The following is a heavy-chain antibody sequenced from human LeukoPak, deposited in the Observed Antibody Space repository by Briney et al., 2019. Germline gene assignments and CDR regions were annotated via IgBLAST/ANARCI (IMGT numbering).Heavy chain of an antibody. V-gene: IGHV5-51*01. CDR1: GYSFTSYW. J-gene: IGHJ4*02. D-gene: IGHD2-2*02. CDR2: IYPGDSDT. Sequence: GESLKISCKGSGYSFTSYWIGWVRQMPGKGLEWMGIIYPGDSDTRYSPSFQGQVTISADKSISTAYLQWSSLKASDTAMYYCASGYCSSTSCYTAFDYWGQGTLVTVSS. CDR3: ASGYCSSTSCYTAFDY.